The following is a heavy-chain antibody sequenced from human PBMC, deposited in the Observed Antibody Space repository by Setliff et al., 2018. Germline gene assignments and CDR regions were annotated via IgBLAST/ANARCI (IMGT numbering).Heavy chain of an antibody. CDR3: ARGGTFRYFDY. CDR2: VYYSGIA. Sequence: PSETLSLTCTVSGGSISTYYWSWIRQPPGKGLEWVGYVYYSGIANYSPSLKSRLTISVDTSKNQFSLKLRSVTAADTAVYYCARGGTFRYFDYWGQGTAVTVSS. J-gene: IGHJ4*01. D-gene: IGHD5-12*01. CDR1: GGSISTYY. V-gene: IGHV4-59*01.